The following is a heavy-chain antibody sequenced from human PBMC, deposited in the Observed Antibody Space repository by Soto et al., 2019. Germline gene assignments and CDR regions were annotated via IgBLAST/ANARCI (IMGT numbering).Heavy chain of an antibody. CDR2: INHSGST. Sequence: SETLSLTCAVYGGSFSGYYWSWIRQPPGKGLEWIGEINHSGSTNYNPSLKSRVTISVDTSKNQFSLKLSSVTAADTAGYYCARDKITGLFDYWGQGTLVTVSS. J-gene: IGHJ4*02. D-gene: IGHD2-8*02. CDR1: GGSFSGYY. V-gene: IGHV4-34*01. CDR3: ARDKITGLFDY.